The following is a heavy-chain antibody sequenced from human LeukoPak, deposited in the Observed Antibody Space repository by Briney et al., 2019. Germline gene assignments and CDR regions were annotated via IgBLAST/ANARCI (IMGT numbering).Heavy chain of an antibody. CDR2: ILYDGSNK. D-gene: IGHD6-13*01. Sequence: GGSLRLSCAASGFTFSSYGMHWVRQAPGKGLEWVAVILYDGSNKYYADSVKGRFTISRDNSKNTLYLQMNSLRAEDTAVYYCAVSAAGIGHAFDIWGQGTMVTVSS. CDR1: GFTFSSYG. V-gene: IGHV3-30*03. CDR3: AVSAAGIGHAFDI. J-gene: IGHJ3*02.